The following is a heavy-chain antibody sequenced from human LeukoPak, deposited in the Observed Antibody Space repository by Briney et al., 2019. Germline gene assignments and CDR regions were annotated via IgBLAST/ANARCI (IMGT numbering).Heavy chain of an antibody. CDR1: GFTFSSYA. D-gene: IGHD1-26*01. CDR3: AKDLVGATVGYYFDY. Sequence: PGGSLRLSCAASGFTFSSYAMSWVRQAPGKGLEWVSAISGSGGTTYYADSVKGRFTISRDNSKDTLYLQMNSLRAEDTAVYYCAKDLVGATVGYYFDYWGQGTLVTVS. V-gene: IGHV3-23*01. J-gene: IGHJ4*02. CDR2: ISGSGGTT.